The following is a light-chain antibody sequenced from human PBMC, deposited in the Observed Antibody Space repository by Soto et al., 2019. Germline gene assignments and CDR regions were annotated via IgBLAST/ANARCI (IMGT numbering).Light chain of an antibody. CDR2: AVS. Sequence: TVMTQSPATLSVSPGERATLSCRASQSISSNLAWYQQKPGQAPRLLIYAVSTRATGIPARFSGSGSGTEFTLTISSLQSEDFAVYYCQQYNDWPPWTFGQGTKVEIK. J-gene: IGKJ1*01. CDR1: QSISSN. V-gene: IGKV3-15*01. CDR3: QQYNDWPPWT.